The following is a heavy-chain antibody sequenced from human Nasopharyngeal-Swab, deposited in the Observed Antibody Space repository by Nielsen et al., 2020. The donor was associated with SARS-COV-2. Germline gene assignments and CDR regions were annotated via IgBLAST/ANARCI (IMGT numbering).Heavy chain of an antibody. Sequence: GSLRLSCTVSGGSISSYYWSWIRQPPGKGLEWIGYIYYSGSTNYNPSLKSRVTISVDTSKNQFSLKLSSVTAADTAVYYCARSKAAHNWSDPWGQGTLVTVSS. CDR3: ARSKAAHNWSDP. J-gene: IGHJ5*02. CDR2: IYYSGST. CDR1: GGSISSYY. D-gene: IGHD6-6*01. V-gene: IGHV4-59*01.